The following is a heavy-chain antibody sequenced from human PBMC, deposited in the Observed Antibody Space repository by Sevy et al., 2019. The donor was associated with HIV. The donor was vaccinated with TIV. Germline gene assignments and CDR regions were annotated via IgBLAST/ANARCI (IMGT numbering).Heavy chain of an antibody. Sequence: ASVKVSCKASGYTFTGYYMHWVRQAPGQGLEWMGWINPNSGGTNYAQKFQGRVTMTRDTSISTAYMELSRLRSDDTAEYYCTRHVGGCSGSSCYSDINYYYGMDVWGQGTTVTVSS. D-gene: IGHD2-15*01. CDR2: INPNSGGT. CDR3: TRHVGGCSGSSCYSDINYYYGMDV. J-gene: IGHJ6*02. CDR1: GYTFTGYY. V-gene: IGHV1-2*02.